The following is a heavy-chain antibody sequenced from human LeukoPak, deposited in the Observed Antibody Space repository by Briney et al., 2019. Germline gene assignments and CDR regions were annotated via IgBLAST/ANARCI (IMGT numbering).Heavy chain of an antibody. CDR3: ARDDFTYYDFWSGSNWFDP. V-gene: IGHV3-7*01. Sequence: GGSLRLSCAASGFTFSSYWMSWVRQAPGKGLEWVANIKQDGSEKYYVDSVKGRFTISRDNAKNSLYLQMNGLRAEDTAVYYCARDDFTYYDFWSGSNWFDPWGQGTLVTVSS. CDR1: GFTFSSYW. D-gene: IGHD3-3*01. J-gene: IGHJ5*02. CDR2: IKQDGSEK.